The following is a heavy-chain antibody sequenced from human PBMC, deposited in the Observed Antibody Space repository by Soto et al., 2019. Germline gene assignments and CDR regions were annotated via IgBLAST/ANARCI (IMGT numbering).Heavy chain of an antibody. Sequence: QLQLQESGPGLVKPSETLSLTCTVSGGSISSSSYYWGWIRQPPGKGLEWIGSIYYSGSTYYNPSLKSRVTRSVDTSKHQFSLKLSSVTAADTAVYYCASRITIFGVVRPYFDYWGQGTLVTVSS. CDR3: ASRITIFGVVRPYFDY. V-gene: IGHV4-39*01. CDR2: IYYSGST. CDR1: GGSISSSSYY. J-gene: IGHJ4*02. D-gene: IGHD3-3*01.